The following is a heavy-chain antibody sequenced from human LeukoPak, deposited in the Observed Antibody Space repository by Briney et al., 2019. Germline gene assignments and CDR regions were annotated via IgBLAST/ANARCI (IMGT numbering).Heavy chain of an antibody. Sequence: SETLSLTCTVSGGSISSGDYYWSWLRQPPGKGLEWIGYIYYSGSTYYNPSLKRRVTISVDTSKNQFSLKLSSVTAADTAVYYRARAGYSGYELKDWGQGTLVTVSS. CDR1: GGSISSGDYY. CDR3: ARAGYSGYELKD. V-gene: IGHV4-30-4*08. CDR2: IYYSGST. J-gene: IGHJ4*02. D-gene: IGHD5-12*01.